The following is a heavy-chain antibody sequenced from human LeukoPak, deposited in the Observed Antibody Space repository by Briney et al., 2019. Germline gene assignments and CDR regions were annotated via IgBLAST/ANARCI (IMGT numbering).Heavy chain of an antibody. CDR2: IIPIFGTA. CDR1: GYTFTSYY. CDR3: ARVGSIAVAFDY. D-gene: IGHD6-19*01. V-gene: IGHV1-69*13. Sequence: GASVKVSCKASGYTFTSYYMHWVRQAPGQGLEWMGGIIPIFGTANYAQKFQGRVTITADESTSTAYMELSSLRSEDTAVYYCARVGSIAVAFDYWGQGTLVTVSS. J-gene: IGHJ4*02.